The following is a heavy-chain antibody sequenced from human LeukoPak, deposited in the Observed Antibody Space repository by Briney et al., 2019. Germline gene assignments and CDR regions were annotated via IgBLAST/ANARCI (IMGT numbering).Heavy chain of an antibody. CDR1: GFTFSSYE. Sequence: GGSLRLSCAASGFTFSSYEMNWVRQAPGKGLEWVSYISSSGSTMYYADSVEGRFTVSRDNAKNSLSLQMNSLRAEDTAVYYCARVRIFGVLTAYGYDYWGQGTLVTVSS. J-gene: IGHJ4*02. V-gene: IGHV3-48*03. CDR3: ARVRIFGVLTAYGYDY. D-gene: IGHD3-3*01. CDR2: ISSSGSTM.